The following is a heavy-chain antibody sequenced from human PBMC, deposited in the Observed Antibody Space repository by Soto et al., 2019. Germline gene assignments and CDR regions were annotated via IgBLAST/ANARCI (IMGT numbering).Heavy chain of an antibody. CDR3: AREIVDFWSGYDLDYYYYGMDV. Sequence: ASVKVSCKASGYTFTSYGISWVRQAPGQGLEWMGWISAYNGNTNYAQKFQGRVTMTTDTSTSTVYMELRSLRSEDTAVYYCAREIVDFWSGYDLDYYYYGMDVWGQGTTVTVSS. CDR1: GYTFTSYG. CDR2: ISAYNGNT. J-gene: IGHJ6*02. D-gene: IGHD3-3*01. V-gene: IGHV1-18*01.